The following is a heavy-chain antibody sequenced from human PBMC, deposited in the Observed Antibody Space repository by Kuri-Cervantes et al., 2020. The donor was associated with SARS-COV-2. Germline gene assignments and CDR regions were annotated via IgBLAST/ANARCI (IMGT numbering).Heavy chain of an antibody. V-gene: IGHV4-39*01. Sequence: SETLSLTCAVYGGSFSGYYWGWIRQPPGKGLEWIGSIYYSGSTYYNPSLKSRVTISVDTSKNQFSLKLSSVTAADTAVYYCARRVPPWYDFWSGYYGMDVWGQGTTVTVS. CDR1: GGSFSGYY. CDR2: IYYSGST. J-gene: IGHJ6*02. CDR3: ARRVPPWYDFWSGYYGMDV. D-gene: IGHD3-3*01.